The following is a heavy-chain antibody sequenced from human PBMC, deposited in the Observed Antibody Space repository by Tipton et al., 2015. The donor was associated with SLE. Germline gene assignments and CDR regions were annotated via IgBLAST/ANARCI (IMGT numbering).Heavy chain of an antibody. Sequence: GSLRLSCVASGFTFSSYAMGWVRQAPGKGLEWVSRISRDGSNTYYADSVEGRFTISRDNAKNTLYLQMHSLRVDDTAVYYCGRGVYSEGSVGMDVWGQGTTVTVSS. D-gene: IGHD3-22*01. CDR3: GRGVYSEGSVGMDV. V-gene: IGHV3-74*01. CDR2: ISRDGSNT. CDR1: GFTFSSYA. J-gene: IGHJ6*02.